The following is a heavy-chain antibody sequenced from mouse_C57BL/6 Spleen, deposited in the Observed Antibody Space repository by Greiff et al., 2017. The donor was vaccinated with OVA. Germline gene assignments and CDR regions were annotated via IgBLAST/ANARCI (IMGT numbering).Heavy chain of an antibody. V-gene: IGHV5-9-1*02. Sequence: DVMLVESGEGLVKPGGSLKLSCAASGFTFSSYAMSWVRQTPEKRLEWVAYISRGGDYIYYADTVKGRFTLSRDKDRNTLYLQMSSRRSEDTATYDCTRGGYDGYYYAYWGQGTLLTVSS. CDR3: TRGGYDGYYYAY. CDR2: ISRGGDYI. CDR1: GFTFSSYA. J-gene: IGHJ2*01. D-gene: IGHD2-2*01.